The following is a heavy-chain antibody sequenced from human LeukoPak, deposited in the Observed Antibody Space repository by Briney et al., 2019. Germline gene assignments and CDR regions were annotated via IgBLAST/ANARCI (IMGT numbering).Heavy chain of an antibody. CDR3: AKVAAAQKGDRIYYYYYMDV. J-gene: IGHJ6*03. Sequence: GGSLRLSCAASGFTFDDYAMHWVCQAPGKGLEWVSLISWDGGSTYYADSVKGRFTISRDNSKNSLYLQMNSLRAEDTALYYCAKVAAAQKGDRIYYYYYMDVRGKGTTVTVSS. CDR2: ISWDGGST. D-gene: IGHD2-15*01. V-gene: IGHV3-43D*03. CDR1: GFTFDDYA.